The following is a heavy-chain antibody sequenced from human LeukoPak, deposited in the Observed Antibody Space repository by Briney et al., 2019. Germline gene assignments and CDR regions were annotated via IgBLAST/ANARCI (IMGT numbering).Heavy chain of an antibody. CDR2: VYPGDSDT. Sequence: GESLKISCKASGYSFTTYWIGWVRQMPGKGLEWMGFVYPGDSDTTYSPSFQGQVTISADKSITTAYVQWNSLRASDTAVYYCVRPLGECIGTSCFRHFQDWGQGTLVTVSS. CDR3: VRPLGECIGTSCFRHFQD. V-gene: IGHV5-51*01. J-gene: IGHJ1*01. CDR1: GYSFTTYW. D-gene: IGHD2-2*01.